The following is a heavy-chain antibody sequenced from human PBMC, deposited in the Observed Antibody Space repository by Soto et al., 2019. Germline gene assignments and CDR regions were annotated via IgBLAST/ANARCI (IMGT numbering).Heavy chain of an antibody. J-gene: IGHJ4*02. CDR3: ARSKSQQLVLNYFDY. Sequence: PGGSLRLSCAASGFTFSSYSMNWVRQAPGKGLEWVSSISSSSSYIYYADSVKGRFTISRDNAKNSLYLQMNSLRAEDTAVYYCARSKSQQLVLNYFDYWGQGTLVTVSS. CDR1: GFTFSSYS. CDR2: ISSSSSYI. V-gene: IGHV3-21*01. D-gene: IGHD6-13*01.